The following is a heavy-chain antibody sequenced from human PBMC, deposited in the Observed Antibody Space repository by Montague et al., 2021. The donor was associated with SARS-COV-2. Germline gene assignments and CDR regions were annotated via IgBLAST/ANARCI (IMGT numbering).Heavy chain of an antibody. J-gene: IGHJ2*01. CDR1: GGSISPYY. Sequence: SETLSLTCTDSGGSISPYYWSWIRQPPGKGLEWIGYVYYLGGTNYNPSLKSRLTISADTSSNQFSLRLTSVTTADTAVYYCARTQLEFGRQWYFDLWGPGTLVTVSS. CDR3: ARTQLEFGRQWYFDL. CDR2: VYYLGGT. V-gene: IGHV4-59*01. D-gene: IGHD1-1*01.